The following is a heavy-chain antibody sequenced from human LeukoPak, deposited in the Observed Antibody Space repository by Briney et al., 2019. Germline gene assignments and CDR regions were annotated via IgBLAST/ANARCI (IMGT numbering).Heavy chain of an antibody. CDR1: RFTFSSYW. J-gene: IGHJ3*02. CDR2: INSDGTST. V-gene: IGHV3-74*01. CDR3: ASPYQLPNHDAFHI. D-gene: IGHD2-2*01. Sequence: GGSLRLSCVASRFTFSSYWMHWDRQAPGKGLVWVSRINSDGTSTNYADSVKGRFTISRDNAKSTLYLQMNSLRAEDTAVFYCASPYQLPNHDAFHIRGQGTLVTVSS.